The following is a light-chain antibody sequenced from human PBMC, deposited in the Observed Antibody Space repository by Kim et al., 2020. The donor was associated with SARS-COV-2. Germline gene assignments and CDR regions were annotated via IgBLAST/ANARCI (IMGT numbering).Light chain of an antibody. CDR3: SSYAGSSTYV. Sequence: LTQPASVSGSPGQSITISCTGTSSDVGSYNLVSWYQQHPGKAPKLMIYEVSKRPSGVSNRFSGSKSGNTASLTISGLQAEDEADYYCSSYAGSSTYVFGTGTKVTVL. CDR2: EVS. CDR1: SSDVGSYNL. J-gene: IGLJ1*01. V-gene: IGLV2-23*02.